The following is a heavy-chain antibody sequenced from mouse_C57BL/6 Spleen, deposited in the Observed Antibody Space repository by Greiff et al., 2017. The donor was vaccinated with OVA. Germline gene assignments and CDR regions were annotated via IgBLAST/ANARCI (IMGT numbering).Heavy chain of an antibody. CDR1: GFTFSSYA. Sequence: EVKLMESGGGLVKPGGSLKLSCAASGFTFSSYAMSWVRQTPEKRLEWVATISDGGSYTYYPDNVKGRFTISRDNAKNNLYLQMSHLKSEDTAMYYCARGTTVVAPYWYFDVWGTGTTVTVSS. CDR3: ARGTTVVAPYWYFDV. J-gene: IGHJ1*03. V-gene: IGHV5-4*03. CDR2: ISDGGSYT. D-gene: IGHD1-1*01.